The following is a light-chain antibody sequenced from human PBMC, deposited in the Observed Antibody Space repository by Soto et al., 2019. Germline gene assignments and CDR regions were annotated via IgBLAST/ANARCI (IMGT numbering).Light chain of an antibody. CDR2: LGS. V-gene: IGKV2-28*01. Sequence: DIVMTQSPLSLPVTPGEPASISCRSSQGLLHSNGYNYLDWYLQKPGQSPQLLIYLGSNRASGVPSRFSGSGYGTDFTLTISSLQPEDFATYYCQQADSFPLSFGGGTKVDIK. CDR3: QQADSFPLS. J-gene: IGKJ4*01. CDR1: QGLLHSNGYNY.